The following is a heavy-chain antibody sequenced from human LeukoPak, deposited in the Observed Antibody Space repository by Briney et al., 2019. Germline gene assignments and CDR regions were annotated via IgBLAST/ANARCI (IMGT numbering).Heavy chain of an antibody. CDR1: GGTFSSYA. D-gene: IGHD2-2*01. CDR2: IIPIFGTA. Sequence: SVKVTCKASGGTFSSYAISRVRQAPGQGLEWMGGIIPIFGTANYAQKFHGRVTITADKSTSTAYMELSSLRSEDTAVYYCASYIVVVPAAIGSCAFDIWGQGTMVTVSS. V-gene: IGHV1-69*06. J-gene: IGHJ3*02. CDR3: ASYIVVVPAAIGSCAFDI.